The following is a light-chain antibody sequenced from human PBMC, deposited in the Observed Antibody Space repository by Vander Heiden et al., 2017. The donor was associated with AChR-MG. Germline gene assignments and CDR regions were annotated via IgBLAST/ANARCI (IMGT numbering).Light chain of an antibody. V-gene: IGLV1-47*01. Sequence: QSVFPHPPSASGTPGQRVTISCSGGNSSIGSNFVYWYQQFPGTAPKLLIYRDDQRPSGVPDRFSASKSDTSASLAISGPRSEDEAVYYCAVWDDSLSRWLFGGGTKLTVL. CDR2: RDD. J-gene: IGLJ3*02. CDR3: AVWDDSLSRWL. CDR1: NSSIGSNF.